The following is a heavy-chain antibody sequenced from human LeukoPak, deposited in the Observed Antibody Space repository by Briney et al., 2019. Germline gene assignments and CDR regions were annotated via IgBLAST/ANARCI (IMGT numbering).Heavy chain of an antibody. D-gene: IGHD6-13*01. V-gene: IGHV1-8*01. CDR2: MNPNSGNT. CDR3: ARVGSSWRDYYYYYGMDV. CDR1: GYTFTSYD. Sequence: ASVKVSCKASGYTFTSYDINWVRQATGQGLEWMRWMNPNSGNTGYAQKFQGRVTMTRNTSISTAYMELSSLRSEDTAVYYCARVGSSWRDYYYYYGMDVWGQGTTVTVSS. J-gene: IGHJ6*02.